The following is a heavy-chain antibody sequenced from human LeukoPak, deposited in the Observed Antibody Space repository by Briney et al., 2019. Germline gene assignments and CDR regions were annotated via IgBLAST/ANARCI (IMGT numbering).Heavy chain of an antibody. CDR2: INPNSGDT. J-gene: IGHJ4*02. D-gene: IGHD6-19*01. V-gene: IGHV1-2*06. CDR3: ARFAVHRRLAVAGQFGLDY. Sequence: ASVKVSCKASGYTFSGSYIHWVRQAPGQGLEWMGRINPNSGDTNYAQNFQGRVTMTRDTSTSTVYMELSSLRSGDTAVYYCARFAVHRRLAVAGQFGLDYWGQGTLVTVSS. CDR1: GYTFSGSY.